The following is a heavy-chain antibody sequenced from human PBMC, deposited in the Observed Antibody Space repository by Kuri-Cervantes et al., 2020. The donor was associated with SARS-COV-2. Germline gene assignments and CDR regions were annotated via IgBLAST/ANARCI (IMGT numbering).Heavy chain of an antibody. Sequence: SVNVSCKASGFTFTSSAMQWVRQARGQRLEWIGWIVVVSGNTNYAQKFQERVTITRDMSTSTAYMELSSLRSEDMAVYYCAAALIDAFDIWCQGTMVTVSS. CDR1: GFTFTSSA. J-gene: IGHJ3*02. CDR2: IVVVSGNT. CDR3: AAALIDAFDI. V-gene: IGHV1-58*02.